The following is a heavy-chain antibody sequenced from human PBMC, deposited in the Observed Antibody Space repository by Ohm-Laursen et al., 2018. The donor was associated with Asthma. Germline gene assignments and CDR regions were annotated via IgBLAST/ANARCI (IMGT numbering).Heavy chain of an antibody. D-gene: IGHD3-10*01. J-gene: IGHJ4*02. CDR1: GFTFSSYA. V-gene: IGHV3-30-3*01. CDR3: ARVSGVSRSGGRNEYFDY. Sequence: SLRLSCAASGFTFSSYAMHWVRQAPGKGLEWVAVISYDGSNKYYADSVQGRFTISRDNSKSTLYLQMNSLRAEDTAVYYCARVSGVSRSGGRNEYFDYWGQGTLVTVSS. CDR2: ISYDGSNK.